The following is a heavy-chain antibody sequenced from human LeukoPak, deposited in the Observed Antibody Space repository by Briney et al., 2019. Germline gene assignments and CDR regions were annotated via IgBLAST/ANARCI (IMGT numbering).Heavy chain of an antibody. CDR2: IYSGGST. D-gene: IGHD2-15*01. J-gene: IGHJ4*02. CDR1: GFTVSSNY. Sequence: GGSLRLSCAASGFTVSSNYMSWVRQAPGKGLEWVSVIYSGGSTYYADSEKGRFTISRDSAKNTLYLQMNSLRAEDTAVYYCARAYCSGASCYSGSYYFDYWGQGTLVTVSS. CDR3: ARAYCSGASCYSGSYYFDY. V-gene: IGHV3-53*01.